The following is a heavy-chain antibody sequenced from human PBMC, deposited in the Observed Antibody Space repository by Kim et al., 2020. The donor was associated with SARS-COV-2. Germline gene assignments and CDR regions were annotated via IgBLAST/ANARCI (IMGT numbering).Heavy chain of an antibody. D-gene: IGHD2-21*02. J-gene: IGHJ6*02. V-gene: IGHV3-53*01. Sequence: DPVKGRFTISRDNSRNTVYLQMNSLRADDTAVYYCARLGPVTANYYYGMDVWGQGTTVTVSS. CDR3: ARLGPVTANYYYGMDV.